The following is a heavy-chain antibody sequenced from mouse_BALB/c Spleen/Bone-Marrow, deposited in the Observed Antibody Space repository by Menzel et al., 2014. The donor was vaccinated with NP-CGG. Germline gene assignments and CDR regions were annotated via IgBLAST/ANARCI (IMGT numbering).Heavy chain of an antibody. CDR3: ARQYGNYFDY. CDR1: GYAFSSYW. J-gene: IGHJ2*01. V-gene: IGHV1-80*01. D-gene: IGHD2-10*02. Sequence: VQRVESGAELVRPGSSVKISCKASGYAFSSYWMNWVKQRPGQGLEWIGQIYPGDGDTNYNGKFKGKATLTADKSSSTAYMQPSSLTSEDSAVYFCARQYGNYFDYWGQGTTLTVSS. CDR2: IYPGDGDT.